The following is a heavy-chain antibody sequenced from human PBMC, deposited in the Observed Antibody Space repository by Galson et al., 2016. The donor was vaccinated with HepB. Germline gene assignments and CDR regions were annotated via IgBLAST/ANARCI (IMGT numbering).Heavy chain of an antibody. V-gene: IGHV3-64D*08. J-gene: IGHJ4*02. CDR2: ISYNGETT. CDR1: GFIFSNYI. D-gene: IGHD5-18*01. Sequence: SLRLSCAAPGFIFSNYIMHWVRQAPGKGLQYVSSISYNGETTHYAASVKGRFTISRDNSKNILYLQMSSLRVEDTSVYYCVRQPTYGYPFDYWGQGTLVTVSS. CDR3: VRQPTYGYPFDY.